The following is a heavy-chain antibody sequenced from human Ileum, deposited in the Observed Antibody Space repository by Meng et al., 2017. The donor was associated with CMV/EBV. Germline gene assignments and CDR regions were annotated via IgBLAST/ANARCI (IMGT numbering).Heavy chain of an antibody. V-gene: IGHV3-69-1*01. D-gene: IGHD3-3*01. CDR3: ARGVVSADYDFWGGG. Sequence: GGSLRLSCAASGFTFNNYAMSWVRQAPGKGLEWVSSISSSSYIYYADSVKGRFTISRDNAKNSLYLQMNSLRAEDTAVYYCARGVVSADYDFWGGGWGQGTLVTVSS. CDR2: ISSSSYI. CDR1: GFTFNNYA. J-gene: IGHJ4*02.